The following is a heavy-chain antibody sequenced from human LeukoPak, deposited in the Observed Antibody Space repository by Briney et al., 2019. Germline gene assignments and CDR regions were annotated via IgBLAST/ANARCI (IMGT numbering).Heavy chain of an antibody. D-gene: IGHD1-7*01. CDR3: ARSSRELGGYAPWELMPPFDY. CDR1: GGSISSSSYY. CDR2: IYTSGST. Sequence: PSETLSLTCTVSGGSISSSSYYWGWIRQPPGKGLEWIGRIYTSGSTNYNPSLKSRVTISVDTSKNQFSLKLSSVTAADTAVYYCARSSRELGGYAPWELMPPFDYWGQGTLVTVSS. V-gene: IGHV4-61*05. J-gene: IGHJ4*02.